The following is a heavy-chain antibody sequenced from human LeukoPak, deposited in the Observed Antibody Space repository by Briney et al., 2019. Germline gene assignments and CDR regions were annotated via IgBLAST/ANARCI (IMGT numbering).Heavy chain of an antibody. CDR3: ARSPRGYQLPHKY. D-gene: IGHD2-2*01. J-gene: IGHJ4*02. Sequence: ASVKVSCKASGGTFSSYAISWMRQAPGQGLEWMGGIIPIFGTANYAQKFQGRVTITADESTSTAYMELSSLRSEDTAVYYCARSPRGYQLPHKYWGQGTLVTVSS. CDR1: GGTFSSYA. V-gene: IGHV1-69*13. CDR2: IIPIFGTA.